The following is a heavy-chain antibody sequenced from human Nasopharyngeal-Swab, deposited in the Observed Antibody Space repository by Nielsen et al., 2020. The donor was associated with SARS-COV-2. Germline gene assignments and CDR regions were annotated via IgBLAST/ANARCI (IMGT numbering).Heavy chain of an antibody. CDR2: IQQDGSET. CDR3: ARDFGVALYFDY. CDR1: GLTFSSYW. Sequence: GESLKISCAASGLTFSSYWMSWVRQAPGKGLEWVANIQQDGSETYYVDSVKGRFTISRDNAKNSLDLQMNSLRAEDTAVYYCARDFGVALYFDYWGQGTLVTVSS. D-gene: IGHD3-3*01. J-gene: IGHJ4*02. V-gene: IGHV3-7*01.